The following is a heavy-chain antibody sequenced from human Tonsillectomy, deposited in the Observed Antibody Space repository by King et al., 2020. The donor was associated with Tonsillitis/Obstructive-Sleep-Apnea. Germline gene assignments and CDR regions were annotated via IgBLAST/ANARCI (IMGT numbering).Heavy chain of an antibody. CDR3: ARGGLCYDFWRGYYPSSGVDP. J-gene: IGHJ5*02. CDR1: GGSFSGYY. D-gene: IGHD3-3*01. CDR2: INHSGST. Sequence: VQLQQWGAGLLKPSETLSLTCAVYGGSFSGYYWSWIRQPPGKGLEWIGEINHSGSTNYNPSLKSRVTISVDTSKNQFSLKLSSVTAADAAVYYCARGGLCYDFWRGYYPSSGVDPWGQGTLVTVSS. V-gene: IGHV4-34*01.